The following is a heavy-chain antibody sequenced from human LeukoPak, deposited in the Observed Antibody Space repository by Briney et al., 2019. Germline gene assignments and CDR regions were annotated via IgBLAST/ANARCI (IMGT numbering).Heavy chain of an antibody. D-gene: IGHD6-6*01. CDR1: GFTFDDYA. CDR3: ARASSGSRIAAPPSRYYYYYYYMDV. J-gene: IGHJ6*03. Sequence: PGGSLRLSCAASGFTFDDYAMHWVRQAPGKGLEWVSLISWDGGSTYYADSVKGRFTISRDNSKNSLYLQMNSLRAEDTALYYCARASSGSRIAAPPSRYYYYYYYMDVWGKGTTVTVSS. V-gene: IGHV3-43D*03. CDR2: ISWDGGST.